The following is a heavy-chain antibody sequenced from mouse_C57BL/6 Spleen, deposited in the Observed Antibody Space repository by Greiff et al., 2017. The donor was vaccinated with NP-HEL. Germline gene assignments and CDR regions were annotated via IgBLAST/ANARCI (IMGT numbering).Heavy chain of an antibody. J-gene: IGHJ1*03. CDR1: GYSITSGYY. V-gene: IGHV3-6*01. CDR3: AREGYYYGSSYYWYFDV. CDR2: ISYDGSN. Sequence: VQLKQSGPGLVKPSQSLSLTCSVTGYSITSGYYWNWIRQFPGNKLEWMGYISYDGSNNYNPSLKNRISITRDTSKNQFFLKLNSVTTEDTATYYCAREGYYYGSSYYWYFDVWGTGTTVTVSS. D-gene: IGHD1-1*01.